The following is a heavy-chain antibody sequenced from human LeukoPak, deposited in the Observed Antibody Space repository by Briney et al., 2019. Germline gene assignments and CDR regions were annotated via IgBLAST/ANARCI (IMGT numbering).Heavy chain of an antibody. Sequence: GASVKVSCKASGYTFTSYGISWVRQAPGQGLEWMGWISAYNGNTNYAQKLQGRVTMTTDTSTSTAYMELRSLRSDDTAVYYCARDGSFDYYDSSGYSTLDAFDIWGQGTMVTVSS. D-gene: IGHD3-22*01. J-gene: IGHJ3*02. CDR3: ARDGSFDYYDSSGYSTLDAFDI. V-gene: IGHV1-18*01. CDR1: GYTFTSYG. CDR2: ISAYNGNT.